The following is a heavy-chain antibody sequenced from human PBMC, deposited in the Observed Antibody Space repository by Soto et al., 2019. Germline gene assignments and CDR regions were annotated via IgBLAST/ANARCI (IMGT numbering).Heavy chain of an antibody. CDR2: IVVGSGNT. V-gene: IGHV1-58*02. CDR3: AKEGIMGFSGYFDY. CDR1: GFTFTSSA. J-gene: IGHJ4*02. Sequence: SVKVSCKASGFTFTSSAMQWVRQARGQRLEWIGWIVVGSGNTNYAQKFQERVTITRDMSTSTAYMELSSLRSEDTAVYYCAKEGIMGFSGYFDYWGQGTLVTVSS. D-gene: IGHD1-26*01.